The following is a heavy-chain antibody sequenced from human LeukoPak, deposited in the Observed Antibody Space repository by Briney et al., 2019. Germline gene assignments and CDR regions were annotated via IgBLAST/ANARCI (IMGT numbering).Heavy chain of an antibody. CDR1: GFTFCNYG. D-gene: IGHD4/OR15-4a*01. J-gene: IGHJ4*02. CDR3: AKDGALSAAAYYFDY. V-gene: IGHV3-30*18. Sequence: PGRSLRLSCAGSGFTFCNYGMHWVRQAPGKGLEGVAVVADDGRDKHHADSVKGRFTTSRDNSKNMLLLQMNSLRPEDTAVYYCAKDGALSAAAYYFDYWGQGTLVTVSS. CDR2: VADDGRDK.